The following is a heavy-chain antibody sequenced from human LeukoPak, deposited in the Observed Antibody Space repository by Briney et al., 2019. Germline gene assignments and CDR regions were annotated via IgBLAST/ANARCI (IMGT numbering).Heavy chain of an antibody. CDR3: AKTRSRDYYYGIDV. J-gene: IGHJ6*02. D-gene: IGHD2-2*01. CDR1: GFTFSDYF. CDR2: ISNSGSTI. Sequence: PGGSLRLSCAASGFTFSDYFMSWIRQAPQKGLEWVSYISNSGSTIYYADSVKGRFTISRDTSKNTLFLQMNSLRAEDTALYYCAKTRSRDYYYGIDVWGQGTTVTVSS. V-gene: IGHV3-11*01.